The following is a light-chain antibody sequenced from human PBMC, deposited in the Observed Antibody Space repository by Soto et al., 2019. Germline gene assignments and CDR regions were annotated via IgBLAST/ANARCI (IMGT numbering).Light chain of an antibody. CDR2: DVS. CDR3: SSYTSSSTVV. CDR1: SSDVGRYNY. V-gene: IGLV2-14*01. Sequence: QSALTQPASVSGSPGQSITISCTVTSSDVGRYNYVSWCQQHPGKAPKLIIYDVSNRPSGVSNRFSGSKSGNTASLTISGLQAEDEADYYCSSYTSSSTVVFGGGTKPPS. J-gene: IGLJ2*01.